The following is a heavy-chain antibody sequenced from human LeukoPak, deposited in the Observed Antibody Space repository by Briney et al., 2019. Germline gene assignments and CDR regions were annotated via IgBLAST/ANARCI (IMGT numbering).Heavy chain of an antibody. V-gene: IGHV3-30*02. D-gene: IGHD3-10*01. Sequence: ESVKGRFTISRGDSKNTLSLQMNSLRAEDTAVYFCAKDGYYGSGSLAHWGQGTMVTVSS. CDR3: AKDGYYGSGSLAH. J-gene: IGHJ3*01.